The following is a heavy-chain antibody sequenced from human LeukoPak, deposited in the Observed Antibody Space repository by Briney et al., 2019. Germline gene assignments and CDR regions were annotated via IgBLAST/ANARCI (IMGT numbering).Heavy chain of an antibody. V-gene: IGHV3-30*04. Sequence: GGSLRLSCAASGFTFSSYAMHWVRQAPGKGLEWVAVISYDGSNKYCADSVKGRFTISRDNSKNTLYLQMNSLRAEDTAVYYCARLVATICYWGQGTLVTVSS. CDR2: ISYDGSNK. D-gene: IGHD5-24*01. CDR3: ARLVATICY. J-gene: IGHJ4*02. CDR1: GFTFSSYA.